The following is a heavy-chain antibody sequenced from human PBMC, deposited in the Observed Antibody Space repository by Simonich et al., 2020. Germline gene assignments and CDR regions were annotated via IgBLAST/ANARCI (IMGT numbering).Heavy chain of an antibody. V-gene: IGHV4-39*01. CDR2: IYYSGRH. D-gene: IGHD6-13*01. CDR1: GGSISSRSYY. J-gene: IGHJ4*02. Sequence: QLQLQESGPGLVKPSETLSLTCTVSGGSISSRSYYWGWIRQPPGKGLGWIGRIYYSGRHYYTPSLKSRVTISVDTSKNQFSLKLSSVTAADTAVYYCATLYSSSWYYWGQGTLVTVSS. CDR3: ATLYSSSWYY.